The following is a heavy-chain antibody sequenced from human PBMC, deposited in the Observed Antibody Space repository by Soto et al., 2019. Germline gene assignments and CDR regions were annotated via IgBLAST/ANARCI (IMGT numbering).Heavy chain of an antibody. V-gene: IGHV5-51*01. D-gene: IGHD3-22*01. CDR2: IYPGDSDT. Sequence: LGESLKISCKGSGYSFTSYWIGWVRQMPGKGLEWMGIIYPGDSDTRYSPSFQGQVTISADKSISTAYLQWSSLKASDTAMYYCARQKITMIVVGPPDAFDIWGQGTMVTVSS. J-gene: IGHJ3*02. CDR1: GYSFTSYW. CDR3: ARQKITMIVVGPPDAFDI.